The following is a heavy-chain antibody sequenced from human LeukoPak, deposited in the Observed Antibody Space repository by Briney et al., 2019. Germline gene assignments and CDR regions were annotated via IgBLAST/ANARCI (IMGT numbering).Heavy chain of an antibody. J-gene: IGHJ4*02. Sequence: GGSLRLSCAASGFTFSSYAMSWVRQAPGKGLEWVSAISNSGSTIYYADSVKGRFTISRDNAKNSLYLQMNTLRAEDTAMYYCARLGSGYYYEDYWGQGTLVTVSS. V-gene: IGHV3-48*04. CDR2: ISNSGSTI. CDR3: ARLGSGYYYEDY. D-gene: IGHD3-22*01. CDR1: GFTFSSYA.